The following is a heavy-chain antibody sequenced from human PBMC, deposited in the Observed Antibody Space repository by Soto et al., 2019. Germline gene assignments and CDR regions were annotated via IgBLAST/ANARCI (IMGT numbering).Heavy chain of an antibody. CDR1: GFTFNRYW. D-gene: IGHD4-4*01. CDR3: VREGNVDY. V-gene: IGHV3-74*01. Sequence: EVQLVESGGGLVQPGGSLRISCAASGFTFNRYWIHWVRQAPGKGLVWVSRIDGDGTSDGITTNYADSVKSRCTISRDTAKNTLYLQRNRLRAEYTAVYYCVREGNVDYWGQGTLVTVSS. J-gene: IGHJ4*02. CDR2: IDGDGTSDGITT.